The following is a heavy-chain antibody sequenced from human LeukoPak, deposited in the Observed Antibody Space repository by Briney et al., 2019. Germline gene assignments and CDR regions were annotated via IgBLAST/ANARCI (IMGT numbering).Heavy chain of an antibody. Sequence: GGSLRLSCAASGFTFSSYWMSWVRQAPGKGLEWVANIKQDGSEKYYVDSVKGRFTISRDNAKNSLYLQMNSLRAEDTAVYYCARDPLAAAGVEYFQHWGQGTLVTVSS. CDR2: IKQDGSEK. CDR3: ARDPLAAAGVEYFQH. D-gene: IGHD6-13*01. V-gene: IGHV3-7*01. CDR1: GFTFSSYW. J-gene: IGHJ1*01.